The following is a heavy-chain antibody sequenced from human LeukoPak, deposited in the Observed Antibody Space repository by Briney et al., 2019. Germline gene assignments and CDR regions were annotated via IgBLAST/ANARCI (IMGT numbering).Heavy chain of an antibody. CDR3: AEGPTLATATTD. Sequence: GGSLRLSCAGSGFTFSSYAMSWVRQSPGKGLEWVSGISGSGTGTSYADSVKGRFTISRDNSKSTLYLQMNSLKFEDTAVYYCAEGPTLATATTDWGQGTLVTVSS. V-gene: IGHV3-23*01. CDR1: GFTFSSYA. J-gene: IGHJ4*02. D-gene: IGHD1-26*01. CDR2: ISGSGTGT.